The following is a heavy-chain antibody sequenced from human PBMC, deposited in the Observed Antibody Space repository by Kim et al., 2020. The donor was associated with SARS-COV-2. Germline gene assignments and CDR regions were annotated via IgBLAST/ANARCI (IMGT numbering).Heavy chain of an antibody. V-gene: IGHV4-31*03. D-gene: IGHD6-6*01. J-gene: IGHJ5*02. CDR3: ARGPMYSSSGNWFDP. CDR1: GGSISSGGYY. CDR2: IYYSGST. Sequence: SETLSLTCTVSGGSISSGGYYWSWIRQHPGKGLEWIGYIYYSGSTYYNPSLKSRVTISVDTSKNQFSLKLSSVTAADTAVYYCARGPMYSSSGNWFDPWGQGTLVTVSS.